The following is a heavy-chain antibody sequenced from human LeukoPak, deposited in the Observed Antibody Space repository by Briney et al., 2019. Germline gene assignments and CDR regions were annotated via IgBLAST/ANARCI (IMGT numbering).Heavy chain of an antibody. Sequence: PSETLSLTCAVYGGSFSGYYWSWIRQPPWKGLEWIGEINHSGSTNYNPSLKSRVTISVDTSKNQFSLKLSSVTAADTAVYYCARGGRQQLGYWGQGTLVTVSS. CDR3: ARGGRQQLGY. V-gene: IGHV4-34*01. D-gene: IGHD6-13*01. CDR1: GGSFSGYY. J-gene: IGHJ4*02. CDR2: INHSGST.